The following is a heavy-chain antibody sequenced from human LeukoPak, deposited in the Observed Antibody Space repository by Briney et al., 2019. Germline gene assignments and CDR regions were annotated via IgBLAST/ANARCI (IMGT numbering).Heavy chain of an antibody. J-gene: IGHJ6*02. CDR1: GFTFSSYW. CDR2: IKQDGSEK. Sequence: GGSLRLSCAASGFTFSSYWMSWVRQAPGKGLEWMANIKQDGSEKYYVDSVKGRFTISRDSAKNSLYLQMNSLRAEDTAVYYCAREQASSWPNYYYYYYGMDVWGQGTTVTVSS. V-gene: IGHV3-7*01. D-gene: IGHD6-13*01. CDR3: AREQASSWPNYYYYYYGMDV.